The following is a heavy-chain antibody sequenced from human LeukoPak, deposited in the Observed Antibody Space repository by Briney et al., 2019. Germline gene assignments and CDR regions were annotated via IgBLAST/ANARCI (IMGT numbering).Heavy chain of an antibody. CDR1: GYTFTSYG. D-gene: IGHD5-12*01. V-gene: IGHV1-18*01. CDR3: ASLYRGYSGYDWDYYYYYMDV. Sequence: ASVKVSCKASGYTFTSYGISWVRQAPGQGLEWMGWISAYNGNTNYAQKLQGRVTMTTDTSTSTAYMELSSLRSEDTAVYYCASLYRGYSGYDWDYYYYYMDVWGKGTTVTVSS. J-gene: IGHJ6*03. CDR2: ISAYNGNT.